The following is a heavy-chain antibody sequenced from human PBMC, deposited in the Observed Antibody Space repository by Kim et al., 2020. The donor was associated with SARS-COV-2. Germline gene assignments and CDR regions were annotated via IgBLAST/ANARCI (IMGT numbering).Heavy chain of an antibody. J-gene: IGHJ4*02. CDR2: INQDGSAK. Sequence: GGSLRLSCAASGFTFSSYWMHWVRQAPGKGLEWVANINQDGSAKYYADSVKGRFTISRDNAKNSVYLQMNSLRAGDTAVYYCARALGGGDCCWGQGTLVT. CDR3: ARALGGGDCC. D-gene: IGHD2-21*02. CDR1: GFTFSSYW. V-gene: IGHV3-7*03.